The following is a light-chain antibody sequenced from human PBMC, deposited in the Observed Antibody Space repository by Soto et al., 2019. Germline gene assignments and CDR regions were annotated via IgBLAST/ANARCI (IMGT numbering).Light chain of an antibody. CDR1: QSVRSSY. CDR3: QQFAGPVT. V-gene: IGKV3-20*01. Sequence: EIVLTQSPGTLSLSPGERPTLSSRVSQSVRSSYLAWYQQKPGQAPRLLIYDASSRATGTPDRFSGSGSGTDFILTISRLEPEDFSVYYYQQFAGPVTFGGGTKVDIK. J-gene: IGKJ4*01. CDR2: DAS.